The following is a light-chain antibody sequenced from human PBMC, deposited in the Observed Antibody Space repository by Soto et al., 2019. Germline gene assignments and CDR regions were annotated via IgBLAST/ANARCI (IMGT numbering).Light chain of an antibody. Sequence: DIQVTQSPSSLSASVGDRVTITCRASQNIRTYLNWYQQRPGKPPNLLIHTASTLQSGVPSRFSGSGSGTDFTLTISSLQPEDFATYYCQQTYCPLNSFGQGTKLEIK. V-gene: IGKV1-39*01. CDR2: TAS. CDR1: QNIRTY. CDR3: QQTYCPLNS. J-gene: IGKJ2*03.